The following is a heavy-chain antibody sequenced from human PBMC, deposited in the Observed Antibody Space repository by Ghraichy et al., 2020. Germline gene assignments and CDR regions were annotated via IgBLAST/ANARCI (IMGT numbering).Heavy chain of an antibody. V-gene: IGHV4-39*01. CDR2: IYSIGST. CDR1: GRSLSSSRYY. Sequence: SETLSLTRTVSGRSLSSSRYYWGWIRQPPGKELGRFGSIYSIGSTYYNPSLKRRVTISVDTSKNQFSLTLSTVTAADTAVYYCARREGGFLYYLDYWCQGTLVTLSS. J-gene: IGHJ4*02. D-gene: IGHD3-16*01. CDR3: ARREGGFLYYLDY.